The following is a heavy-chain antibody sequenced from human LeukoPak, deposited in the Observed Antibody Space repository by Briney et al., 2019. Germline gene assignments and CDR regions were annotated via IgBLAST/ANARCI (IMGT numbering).Heavy chain of an antibody. V-gene: IGHV4-31*03. CDR1: GGSISSGGYY. CDR3: ARNLVDTAMVDAFDI. D-gene: IGHD5-18*01. Sequence: SQTLSLTCTVSGGSISSGGYYWSWIRQHPGKGLGRIGNIYYSGSTYYNPSLKSRVTISVDTSKNQFSLKLSSVTAADTAVYYCARNLVDTAMVDAFDIWGQGTMVTVSS. CDR2: IYYSGST. J-gene: IGHJ3*02.